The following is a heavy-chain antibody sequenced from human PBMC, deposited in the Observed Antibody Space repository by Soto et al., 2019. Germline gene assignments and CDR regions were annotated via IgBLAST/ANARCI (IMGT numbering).Heavy chain of an antibody. D-gene: IGHD2-21*02. CDR2: IIPIFGTA. Sequence: QVQLVQSGAEVKKPGSSVKVSCKASGGTFSSYAISWVRQAPGQGLEWMGGIIPIFGTANYAQKFQGRVTITADGSTSTAYMELSSLRSEDTAVYYCARVEAYCGGDCYLSYYYGMDVWGQGTTVTVSS. J-gene: IGHJ6*02. CDR1: GGTFSSYA. CDR3: ARVEAYCGGDCYLSYYYGMDV. V-gene: IGHV1-69*01.